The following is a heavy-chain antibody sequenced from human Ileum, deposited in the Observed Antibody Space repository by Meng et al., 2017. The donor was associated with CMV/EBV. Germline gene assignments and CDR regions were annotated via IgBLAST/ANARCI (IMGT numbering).Heavy chain of an antibody. CDR3: ARGGGAADY. Sequence: QVPLVASGAEVKKPGASVKVSCKASGYTFTGYYLHWVRQAPGQGLEWMAWINPNTGTTDYAQKFRGRVTMTRDTSISTAYMELSSLKSDDTAVYYCARGGGAADYWGQGTLVTVSS. CDR1: GYTFTGYY. J-gene: IGHJ4*02. V-gene: IGHV1-2*02. D-gene: IGHD1-26*01. CDR2: INPNTGTT.